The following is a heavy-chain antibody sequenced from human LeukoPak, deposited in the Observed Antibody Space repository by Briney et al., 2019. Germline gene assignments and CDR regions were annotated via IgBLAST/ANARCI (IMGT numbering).Heavy chain of an antibody. D-gene: IGHD3-16*01. V-gene: IGHV4-30-4*08. Sequence: SSETLSLTCTVSGGSISSSSYYWGWIRQPPGKGLEWIGYIFYTGNTYYNPSLKSRVIISVDRSKNQFSLNLSSVTAADTAVYYCARDLDGFGAFDIWGQGTMVTVSS. J-gene: IGHJ3*02. CDR3: ARDLDGFGAFDI. CDR1: GGSISSSSYY. CDR2: IFYTGNT.